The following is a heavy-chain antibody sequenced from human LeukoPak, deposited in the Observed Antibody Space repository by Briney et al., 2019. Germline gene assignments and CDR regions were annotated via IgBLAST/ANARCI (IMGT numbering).Heavy chain of an antibody. CDR3: ARGASGSYHYFDY. CDR1: GVSISSYY. J-gene: IGHJ4*02. CDR2: IYTSGST. Sequence: SETLSLTCTVSGVSISSYYWSWIRQPAGMGLEWIGRIYTSGSTNYNPSLKRGVTMSVDTSKSQSSLKLSSVTAADTAVYYCARGASGSYHYFDYWGQGTLVTVS. V-gene: IGHV4-4*07. D-gene: IGHD1-26*01.